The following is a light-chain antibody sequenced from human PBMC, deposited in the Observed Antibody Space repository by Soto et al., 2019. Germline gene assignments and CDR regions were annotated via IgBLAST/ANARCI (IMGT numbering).Light chain of an antibody. V-gene: IGLV2-23*02. CDR1: DSDVGSYKF. Sequence: QSALTQPPSVSGSPGQSITVSCPGIDSDVGSYKFVSWYQQHPGKAPKVIIFEVNRRPSGVSDRFSGSRSGNTASLTISGLQAEDEAEYYCCSYAGSSTYVFGTGTKVTVL. J-gene: IGLJ1*01. CDR3: CSYAGSSTYV. CDR2: EVN.